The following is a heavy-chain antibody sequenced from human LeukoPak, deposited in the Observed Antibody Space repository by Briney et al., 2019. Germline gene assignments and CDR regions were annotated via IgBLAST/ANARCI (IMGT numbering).Heavy chain of an antibody. D-gene: IGHD6-19*01. V-gene: IGHV4-39*01. CDR3: AKQYSSGWPWFDP. CDR1: GGSISSGGYY. CDR2: IYYSGST. Sequence: SETLSLTCTVSGGSISSGGYYWGWLRQPPGKGLEWIGSIYYSGSTYYNPSLKSRFTISVDTSKNQFSLKLTSVTAADAALYYCAKQYSSGWPWFDPWGQGTLVTVSS. J-gene: IGHJ5*02.